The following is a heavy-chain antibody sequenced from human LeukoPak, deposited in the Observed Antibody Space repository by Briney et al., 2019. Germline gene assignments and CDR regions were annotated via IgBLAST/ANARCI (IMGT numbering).Heavy chain of an antibody. CDR1: GFTFTSSA. J-gene: IGHJ4*02. D-gene: IGHD3-10*01. V-gene: IGHV3-23*01. Sequence: RSGGSLRLSCVASGFTFTSSAMSWVRQAPGKGLEWVSAISGRSGTTYYADSVKGRFTISRDNSKNTLYLQMNSLRAEDTAVYYCAKDRFGELLSYFDYWGQGTLVTVSS. CDR2: ISGRSGTT. CDR3: AKDRFGELLSYFDY.